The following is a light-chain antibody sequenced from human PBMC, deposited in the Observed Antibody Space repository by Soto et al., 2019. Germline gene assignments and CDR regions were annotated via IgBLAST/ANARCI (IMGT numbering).Light chain of an antibody. J-gene: IGKJ1*01. CDR1: QTISKW. Sequence: DIEMTRSHSTLSASVGDRVFITCRASQTISKWLAWYQQKPGKAPKFLTYDASTLESGVPSRFSVSGSGTEFTLTISSLQPEDFATYYCLQHNSGPRTFGQGTKVDIK. CDR2: DAS. CDR3: LQHNSGPRT. V-gene: IGKV1-5*01.